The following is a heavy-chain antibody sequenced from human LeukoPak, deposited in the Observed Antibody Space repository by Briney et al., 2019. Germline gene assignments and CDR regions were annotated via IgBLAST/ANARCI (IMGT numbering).Heavy chain of an antibody. D-gene: IGHD3-10*01. Sequence: GGSLRLSCAASGFTFSSYSFNWVRQAPGKGLEWVSYISSSSSYIYYADSVKGRFTISRDNARNSLYLQMNSLRAEDTAVYYCVRGKANYGSGSDVWGKGTTVTVSS. CDR3: VRGKANYGSGSDV. J-gene: IGHJ6*04. CDR2: ISSSSSYI. V-gene: IGHV3-21*05. CDR1: GFTFSSYS.